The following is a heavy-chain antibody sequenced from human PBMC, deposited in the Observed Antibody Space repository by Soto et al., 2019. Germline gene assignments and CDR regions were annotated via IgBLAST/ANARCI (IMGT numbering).Heavy chain of an antibody. Sequence: RASVKVSCKASGYTFTGYAVEWVRQAPGQRLEWMGWINAGNGDRKYSQNFQGRVTITRDTSASTAYMELSSLIYEDTAVYYCARGLWTGHSLAYYFDSWGQGTPVTVSS. V-gene: IGHV1-3*01. CDR3: ARGLWTGHSLAYYFDS. CDR2: INAGNGDR. D-gene: IGHD3-3*02. J-gene: IGHJ4*02. CDR1: GYTFTGYA.